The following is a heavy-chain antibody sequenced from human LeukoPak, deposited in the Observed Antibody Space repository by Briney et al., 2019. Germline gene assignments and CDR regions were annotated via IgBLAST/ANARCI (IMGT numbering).Heavy chain of an antibody. V-gene: IGHV4-34*01. CDR2: IYHSGST. D-gene: IGHD6-13*01. J-gene: IGHJ4*02. Sequence: SETLSLTCAVYGGSFSGYYWSWIRQPPGKGLEWIGEIYHSGSTNYNPSLKSRVTISVDTSKNQFSLKLSSVTAADTAVYYCAREWYSSSSYYDYWGQGTLVTVSS. CDR1: GGSFSGYY. CDR3: AREWYSSSSYYDY.